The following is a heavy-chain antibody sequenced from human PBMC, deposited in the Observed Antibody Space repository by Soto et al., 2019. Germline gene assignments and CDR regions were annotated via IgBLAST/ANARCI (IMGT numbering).Heavy chain of an antibody. CDR2: FDPEDGET. J-gene: IGHJ5*02. Sequence: ASGKVSCKVSGYTLTELSMHWVRQAPGKGLEWMGGFDPEDGETIYAQKFQGRVTMTEDTSTDTAYMELSSLRSEDTAVYYCATFRYSSSWSRGNWFDPWGQGTLVTVS. V-gene: IGHV1-24*01. CDR1: GYTLTELS. D-gene: IGHD6-13*01. CDR3: ATFRYSSSWSRGNWFDP.